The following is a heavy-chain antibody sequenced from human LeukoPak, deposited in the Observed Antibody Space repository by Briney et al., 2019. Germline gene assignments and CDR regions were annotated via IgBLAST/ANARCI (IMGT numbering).Heavy chain of an antibody. V-gene: IGHV1-18*01. CDR1: GYTFTSYG. CDR3: ARVDDYVWGSYHTFDY. J-gene: IGHJ4*02. D-gene: IGHD3-16*02. Sequence: ASVKVSCKASGYTFTSYGISWVRQAPGQGLGWMGWISAYNGNTNYAQKLQGRGTMTTDTSTSTAYMELRSLRSDDTAVYYCARVDDYVWGSYHTFDYWGQGTLVTVSS. CDR2: ISAYNGNT.